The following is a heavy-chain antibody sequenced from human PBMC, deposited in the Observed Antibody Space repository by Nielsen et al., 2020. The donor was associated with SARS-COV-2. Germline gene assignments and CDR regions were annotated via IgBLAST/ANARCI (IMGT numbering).Heavy chain of an antibody. V-gene: IGHV3-20*04. J-gene: IGHJ4*02. CDR3: AKFNGFYGSGSYDTPDY. Sequence: GGSLRLSCAASGFTFDDYGMSWVRQAPGKGLEWVSGINWNGGSTGYADSVKGRFTISRDNSKNTLYLQMNSLRAEDTAVYYCAKFNGFYGSGSYDTPDYWGQGTLVTVSS. CDR2: INWNGGST. CDR1: GFTFDDYG. D-gene: IGHD3-10*01.